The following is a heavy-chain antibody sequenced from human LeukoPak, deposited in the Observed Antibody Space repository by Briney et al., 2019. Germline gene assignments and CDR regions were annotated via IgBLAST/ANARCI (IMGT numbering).Heavy chain of an antibody. CDR1: GGSISSSNW. D-gene: IGHD3-22*01. J-gene: IGHJ4*02. V-gene: IGHV4-4*02. Sequence: PSGTLSLTCAVSGGSISSSNWWSWVRQPPGKGLEWIGEIYHSGSTNYNPSLKSRVTISVDTSKNQFYLKVGSVTAADTAVYYCNRDYDSSGHTDYWGQGTLVTVSS. CDR3: NRDYDSSGHTDY. CDR2: IYHSGST.